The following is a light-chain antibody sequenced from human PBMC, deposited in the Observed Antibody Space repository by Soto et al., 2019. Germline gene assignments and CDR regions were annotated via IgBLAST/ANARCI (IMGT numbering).Light chain of an antibody. Sequence: QSALPQPASVSGSPGQSITISCTGTSSDVGAYNYVSWYQQHPGKAPKLMIYDVTTRPSGVSDRFSGTKSGITASLTISGLQAEDEADYYCSSYSSSTTWVFGGGTKVTVL. CDR1: SSDVGAYNY. J-gene: IGLJ3*02. V-gene: IGLV2-14*01. CDR2: DVT. CDR3: SSYSSSTTWV.